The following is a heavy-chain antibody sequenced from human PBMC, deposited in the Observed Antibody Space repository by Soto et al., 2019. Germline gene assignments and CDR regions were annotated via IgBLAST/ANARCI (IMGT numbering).Heavy chain of an antibody. V-gene: IGHV3-21*01. J-gene: IGHJ3*02. CDR1: GFTFSSYS. D-gene: IGHD3-3*01. CDR2: ISSSSSYI. CDR3: ARDGTLRFLEWLGAFDI. Sequence: NPGGSLRLSCAASGFTFSSYSMNWVRQAPGKGLEWVSSISSSSSYIYYADSVKGRFTISRDNAKNSLYLQMNSLRAEDTAVYYCARDGTLRFLEWLGAFDIWGQGTMVTVSS.